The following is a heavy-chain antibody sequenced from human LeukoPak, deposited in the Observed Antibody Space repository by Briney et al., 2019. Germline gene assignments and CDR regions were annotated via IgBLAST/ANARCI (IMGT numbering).Heavy chain of an antibody. CDR1: RASTSGSIRSYY. CDR3: ARIPLGYSGAYYFDY. CDR2: ISSSGSV. D-gene: IGHD5-12*01. V-gene: IGHV4-4*09. Sequence: PSETLSLTCTLSRASTSGSIRSYYWRWLRQPPGKGLESIGYISSSGSVNYNPSLRSRVTISVDTSKNQFFLNLSSVSAADTAVYYFARIPLGYSGAYYFDYWGQGTLVTVSP. J-gene: IGHJ4*02.